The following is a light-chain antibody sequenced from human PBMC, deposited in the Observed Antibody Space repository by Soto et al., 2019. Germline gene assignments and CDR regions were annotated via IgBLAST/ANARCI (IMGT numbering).Light chain of an antibody. CDR1: SSDVGGYNY. CDR3: SPYTSSFYV. Sequence: QSALTQPASVSGSPGQSITISCTGTSSDVGGYNYVSWYQQHPGKAPKLMIYEVSNRPSGVSNRFSGSKSGNTASLTISGLQAEDEDDYYCSPYTSSFYVFGTGTKVTVL. CDR2: EVS. J-gene: IGLJ1*01. V-gene: IGLV2-14*01.